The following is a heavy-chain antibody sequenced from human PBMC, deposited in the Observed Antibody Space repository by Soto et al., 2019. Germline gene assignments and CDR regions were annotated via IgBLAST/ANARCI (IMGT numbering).Heavy chain of an antibody. CDR1: GVSVTGYY. J-gene: IGHJ4*02. Sequence: LSLTCSVSGVSVTGYYWTWIRHSPGKGLEWIGYVYHTGNTYYNPSLKSRVTISLDTSKNQVSLRLRSVTAADTAVYYCAREQYNWKLWGQGTLVTVSS. D-gene: IGHD1-20*01. CDR2: VYHTGNT. V-gene: IGHV4-59*02. CDR3: AREQYNWKL.